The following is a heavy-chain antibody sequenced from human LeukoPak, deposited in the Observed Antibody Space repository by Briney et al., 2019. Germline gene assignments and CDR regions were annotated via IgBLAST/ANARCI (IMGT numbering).Heavy chain of an antibody. CDR2: IYYGGNT. CDR3: ARENVGRDAYYYDTSGYSRYFDL. CDR1: GGSISSSDSY. V-gene: IGHV4-39*07. Sequence: PSETLSLTCTVSGGSISSSDSYWGWIRQPPGKGLEWIGTIYYGGNTYYNPSLKSRVTISVDTSNDQFSLKLSSVTAADTAVYYCARENVGRDAYYYDTSGYSRYFDLWGRGTLVTVSS. D-gene: IGHD3-22*01. J-gene: IGHJ2*01.